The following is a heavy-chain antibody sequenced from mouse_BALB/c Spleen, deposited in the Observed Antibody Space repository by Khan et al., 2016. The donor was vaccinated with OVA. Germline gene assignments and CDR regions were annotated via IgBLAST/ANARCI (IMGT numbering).Heavy chain of an antibody. J-gene: IGHJ4*01. V-gene: IGHV1S56*01. D-gene: IGHD2-13*01. CDR2: IYPGRVNT. Sequence: QVQLQQSGPELVKPGASVRISCKASGYTFTTYYIHWVKQRPGQGLQWIGWIYPGRVNTQYNEQFKGKATLTADKSSSTTYMPLSSLTSEDSAVDFCARDDYFVGDAIDYWGQGTSVTVSS. CDR3: ARDDYFVGDAIDY. CDR1: GYTFTTYY.